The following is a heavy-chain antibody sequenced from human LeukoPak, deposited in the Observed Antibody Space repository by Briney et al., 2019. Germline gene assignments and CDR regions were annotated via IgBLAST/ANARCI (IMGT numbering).Heavy chain of an antibody. D-gene: IGHD2-21*02. CDR2: ISSSSSYI. J-gene: IGHJ4*02. CDR1: GFTFSSYS. V-gene: IGHV3-21*01. Sequence: GGSLRLSCAASGFTFSSYSMNWVRQAPGKGLEWVSFISSSSSYIYYADSVKGRFTISRDNAKNSLYLQMNSLRAEDTAVYYCARGGGVVVVTAIRDFDYLGQGTLVTVSS. CDR3: ARGGGVVVVTAIRDFDY.